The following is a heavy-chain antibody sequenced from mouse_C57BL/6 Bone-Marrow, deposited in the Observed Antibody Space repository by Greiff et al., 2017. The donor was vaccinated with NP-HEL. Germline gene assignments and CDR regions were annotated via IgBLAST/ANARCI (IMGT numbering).Heavy chain of an antibody. J-gene: IGHJ2*01. CDR3: TNLYYQGFDY. Sequence: EVQLQQSGTVLARPGASVKMSCKTSGYTFTSYWMHWVKQRPGQGLEWIGAIYPGNSDTSYNQKFKGKAKLTAVTSASTAYMELSSLTTEDSAVYYCTNLYYQGFDYWGQGTTLTVSS. CDR1: GYTFTSYW. D-gene: IGHD2-1*01. V-gene: IGHV1-5*01. CDR2: IYPGNSDT.